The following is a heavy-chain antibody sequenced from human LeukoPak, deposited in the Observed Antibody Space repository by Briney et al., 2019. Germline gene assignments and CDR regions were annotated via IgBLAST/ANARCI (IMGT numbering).Heavy chain of an antibody. CDR1: GFTFDDYA. Sequence: PGGSLRLSCAASGFTFDDYAMHWVRQAPGKGLEWVSGISWNSGSIGYADSVKGRFTISRDNAKNSLYLQMNSLRAEDTALYYCAKLTYSSIVVRRDAFDIWGQGTMVTVSS. J-gene: IGHJ3*02. CDR2: ISWNSGSI. CDR3: AKLTYSSIVVRRDAFDI. V-gene: IGHV3-9*01. D-gene: IGHD6-13*01.